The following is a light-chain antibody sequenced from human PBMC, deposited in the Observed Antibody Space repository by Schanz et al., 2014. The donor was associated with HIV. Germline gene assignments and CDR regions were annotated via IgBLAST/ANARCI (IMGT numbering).Light chain of an antibody. CDR2: SSN. CDR1: SSNIESNA. Sequence: QSVLTQPPSASGTPGQRVTISCSGSSSNIESNAVAWYQHLPATAPKLLIYSSNQRPSGVPDRFSGSKSGTSASLAISGLQSEDEADYFCQSYDSSLSGYVFGPGTKLTVL. V-gene: IGLV1-44*01. CDR3: QSYDSSLSGYV. J-gene: IGLJ1*01.